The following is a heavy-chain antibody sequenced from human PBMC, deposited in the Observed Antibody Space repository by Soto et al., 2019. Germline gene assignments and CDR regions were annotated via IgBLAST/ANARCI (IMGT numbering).Heavy chain of an antibody. V-gene: IGHV4-59*01. Sequence: SETLSLTCTVSGGSISSYYWSWIRQPPGKGLEWIGYIFYSGSTNYNPSLKSRVTISVDTSKSQFSLRLSSVTAADTAVYYCARGGATEGITWGQGTLVTVYS. CDR3: ARGGATEGIT. CDR1: GGSISSYY. CDR2: IFYSGST. D-gene: IGHD1-20*01. J-gene: IGHJ5*02.